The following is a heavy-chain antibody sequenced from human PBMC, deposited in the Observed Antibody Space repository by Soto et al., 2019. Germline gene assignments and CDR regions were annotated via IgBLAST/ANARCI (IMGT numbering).Heavy chain of an antibody. Sequence: PGGSLRLSCAASEFTFSSYDMHWVRQAPGKGLEWVAVISYHGIDKYYADSVRGRFTISRDNSKDTLYLQMNSLRADDTAVYYCAKDRDSSGWYRFHFDAFDIWGQGTMVTVSS. V-gene: IGHV3-30*18. J-gene: IGHJ3*02. D-gene: IGHD6-19*01. CDR2: ISYHGIDK. CDR1: EFTFSSYD. CDR3: AKDRDSSGWYRFHFDAFDI.